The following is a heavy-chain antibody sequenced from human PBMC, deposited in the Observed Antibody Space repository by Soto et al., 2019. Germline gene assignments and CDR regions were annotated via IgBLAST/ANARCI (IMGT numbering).Heavy chain of an antibody. Sequence: QVQLVQSGAEVKKPGSSVKVSCKASGGTFSSYAISWVRQAPGQGLEWMGGIIPIFGTANYAQKFQGRVTITADESTSTAYMELSRLRSEDTAVYYCARGGYYYDSSGYYRGGYYYYGMDVWGQGTTVTVSS. CDR2: IIPIFGTA. V-gene: IGHV1-69*01. J-gene: IGHJ6*02. D-gene: IGHD3-22*01. CDR1: GGTFSSYA. CDR3: ARGGYYYDSSGYYRGGYYYYGMDV.